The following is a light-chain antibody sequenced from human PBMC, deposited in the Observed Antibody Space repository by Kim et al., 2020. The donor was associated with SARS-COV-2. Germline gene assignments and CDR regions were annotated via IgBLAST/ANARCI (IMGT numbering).Light chain of an antibody. V-gene: IGKV4-1*01. CDR2: WAS. CDR1: QTVLYSSNNKNY. CDR3: QQYYTTPTWT. Sequence: DIVMTQSPDSLAVSLGERATINCKSSQTVLYSSNNKNYLAWYQQKPGQPPKLLIYWASTRESGVPDRFSGSGSGTDFTLTISSLQAEDVAVYYCQQYYTTPTWTFGQGTTVDI. J-gene: IGKJ1*01.